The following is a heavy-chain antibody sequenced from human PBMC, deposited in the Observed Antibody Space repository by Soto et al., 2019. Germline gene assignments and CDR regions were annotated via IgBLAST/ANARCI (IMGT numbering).Heavy chain of an antibody. V-gene: IGHV3-9*01. CDR1: GFTFDDYA. J-gene: IGHJ4*02. Sequence: EVQLVESGGGLAQPGRSLRLSCAASGFTFDDYAMHWVRQVPGKGLEWVSGISWNSGSMDYAHSVKGRFTISRDNAKNSLYLQRNSPRAEDTAVYYCAKDAGMMVRGGKFDYWGQGTLVTVAS. CDR2: ISWNSGSM. D-gene: IGHD3-10*01. CDR3: AKDAGMMVRGGKFDY.